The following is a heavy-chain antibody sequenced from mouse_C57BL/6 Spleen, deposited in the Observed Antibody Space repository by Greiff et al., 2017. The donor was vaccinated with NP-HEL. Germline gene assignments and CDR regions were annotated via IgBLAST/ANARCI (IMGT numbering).Heavy chain of an antibody. CDR1: GYTFTSYW. V-gene: IGHV1-69*01. Sequence: QVQLQQPGAELVMPGASVKLSCKASGYTFTSYWMHWVKQRPGQGLEWIGEIDPSDSYTNYNQKFKGKSTLTVDKSSSTAYMQLSRLTSEDSAVYYCARSRVWPHYFDYWGQGTTLTVSS. CDR2: IDPSDSYT. D-gene: IGHD2-10*02. J-gene: IGHJ2*01. CDR3: ARSRVWPHYFDY.